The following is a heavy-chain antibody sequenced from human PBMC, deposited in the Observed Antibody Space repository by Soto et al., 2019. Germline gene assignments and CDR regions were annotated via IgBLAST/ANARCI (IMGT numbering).Heavy chain of an antibody. J-gene: IGHJ5*02. CDR1: GFTFSSYA. V-gene: IGHV3-30-3*01. D-gene: IGHD2-2*03. Sequence: PGGSLRLSCAASGFTFSSYAMHWVRQAPGKGLEWVAVISYDGSNKYYADSVKGRFTISRDNSKNTLYLQMNSLRAEDTAVYYCARDIGYCISTSCLPFDPWGQGTLVTVSS. CDR3: ARDIGYCISTSCLPFDP. CDR2: ISYDGSNK.